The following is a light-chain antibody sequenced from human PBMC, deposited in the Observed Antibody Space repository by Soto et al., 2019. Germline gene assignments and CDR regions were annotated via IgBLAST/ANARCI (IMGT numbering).Light chain of an antibody. CDR1: ESVNNF. CDR2: DAS. Sequence: EIVLTQSPATLSLSPGERATLSCRASESVNNFLAWYQHKPGQAPRLLIYDASKRATGIPARFSGSGSGTDFTLTISSLEPEDFAVFYCQQRGNWPTFGQGTKLEIK. V-gene: IGKV3-11*01. CDR3: QQRGNWPT. J-gene: IGKJ1*01.